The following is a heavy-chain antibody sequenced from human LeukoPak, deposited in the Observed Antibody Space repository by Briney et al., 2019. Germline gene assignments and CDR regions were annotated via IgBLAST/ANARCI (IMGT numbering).Heavy chain of an antibody. D-gene: IGHD2-2*01. CDR2: IYYSGST. CDR3: ARAPVVPASWFDP. Sequence: SETLSLTCTVSGGSISSGGYYWSWIRQHPGKGLEWIGYIYYSGSTYYNSSLKSRVTISVDTSKNQFSLKLSSVTAADTAVYYCARAPVVPASWFDPWGQGTLVTVSS. J-gene: IGHJ5*02. V-gene: IGHV4-31*03. CDR1: GGSISSGGYY.